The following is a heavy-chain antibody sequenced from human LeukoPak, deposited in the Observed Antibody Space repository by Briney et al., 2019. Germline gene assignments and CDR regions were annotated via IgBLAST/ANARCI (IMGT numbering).Heavy chain of an antibody. J-gene: IGHJ3*02. D-gene: IGHD1-26*01. Sequence: SLRVSCTASGGTFSSYAISWVRQAPGQGLEWVGTIIPSLSFANYAHKFQGRVTITADKSTNTAYMQLNSLRAEDTAVYYCVSDSRIVGDVNDAFDNWGQGTMVTVSS. CDR1: GGTFSSYA. CDR2: IIPSLSFA. V-gene: IGHV1-69*04. CDR3: VSDSRIVGDVNDAFDN.